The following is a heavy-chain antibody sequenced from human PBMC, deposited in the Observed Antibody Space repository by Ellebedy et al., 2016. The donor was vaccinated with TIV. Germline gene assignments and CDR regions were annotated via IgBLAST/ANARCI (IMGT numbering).Heavy chain of an antibody. Sequence: MPSETLSLTCTVSDGSITSGTYYWGWIRQAPGKGLEWIGSIFYSGNTDYNPSLKSRVTISADTSKKQLSLKLRSVTAADTAVYYCARHKTYLNSVVVPAVEGWYSDYWGQGTLVTVSS. J-gene: IGHJ4*02. CDR2: IFYSGNT. CDR1: DGSITSGTYY. D-gene: IGHD2-2*01. V-gene: IGHV4-39*01. CDR3: ARHKTYLNSVVVPAVEGWYSDY.